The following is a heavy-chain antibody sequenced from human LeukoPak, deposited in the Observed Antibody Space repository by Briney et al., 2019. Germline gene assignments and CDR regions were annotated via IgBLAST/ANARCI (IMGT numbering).Heavy chain of an antibody. Sequence: SETLSLTCTVSGGSISSYYGRWIRQPPGKGLEGIGYIYYSGSTNYNPSLKSRVTISVDTSKNQFSLKLSSVTAADTAVYYCARTAPVGATTNFDYWGQGTLVTVSS. CDR3: ARTAPVGATTNFDY. CDR1: GGSISSYY. V-gene: IGHV4-59*01. CDR2: IYYSGST. J-gene: IGHJ4*02. D-gene: IGHD1-26*01.